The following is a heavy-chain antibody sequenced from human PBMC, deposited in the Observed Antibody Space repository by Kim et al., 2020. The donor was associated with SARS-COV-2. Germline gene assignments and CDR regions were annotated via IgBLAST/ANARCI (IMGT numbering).Heavy chain of an antibody. CDR2: ISYDGSNK. Sequence: GGSLRLSCAASGFTFSSYAMHWVRQAPGKGLEWVAVISYDGSNKYYADSVKGRFTISRDNSKNTLYLQMNSLRAEDTAVYYCARDLWYDSSGPLDYWGQGTLVTVSS. D-gene: IGHD3-22*01. V-gene: IGHV3-30*04. CDR1: GFTFSSYA. CDR3: ARDLWYDSSGPLDY. J-gene: IGHJ4*02.